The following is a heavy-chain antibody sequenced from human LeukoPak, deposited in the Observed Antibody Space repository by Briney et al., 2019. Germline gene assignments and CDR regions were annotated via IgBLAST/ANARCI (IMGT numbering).Heavy chain of an antibody. CDR3: ARDVAGSGSL. CDR2: INEHGSIT. CDR1: GFTFSSYW. V-gene: IGHV3-74*01. J-gene: IGHJ4*02. Sequence: GGSLRLSCAASGFTFSSYWMQWVRQVPGKGLVWVARINEHGSITDYADSVKDRFTVSRDNAWNTLYLQMNSLRAEDTAAYYCARDVAGSGSLWGQGTLITVSS. D-gene: IGHD3-10*01.